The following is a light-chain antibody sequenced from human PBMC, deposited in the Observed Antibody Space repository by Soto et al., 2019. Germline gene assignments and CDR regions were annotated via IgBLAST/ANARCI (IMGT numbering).Light chain of an antibody. CDR1: QGLGTN. J-gene: IGKJ5*01. CDR2: GAS. V-gene: IGKV3-20*01. CDR3: QQYGGFPIT. Sequence: ELVTTQSPATLSVSPGERATLSCRASQGLGTNLAWYQQKPGQAPRLLIYGASSRATGIPDRFSGGGSGTDFTLTISRLEPGDFAVYFCQQYGGFPITFGQGTRLEIK.